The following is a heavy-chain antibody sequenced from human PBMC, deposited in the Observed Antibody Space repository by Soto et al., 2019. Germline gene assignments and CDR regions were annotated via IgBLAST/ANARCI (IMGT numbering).Heavy chain of an antibody. CDR2: ISGSGSNT. J-gene: IGHJ6*02. CDR1: GFTFSSYA. Sequence: GGSLRLSCAASGFTFSSYAMSWVRQAPGKGLEWVSAISGSGSNTYYADSVKGRFTISRDNSKNTLYLQMNSLRAEDTAVYYCAKALGWDYYYGMDVWGQGTTVTVSS. CDR3: AKALGWDYYYGMDV. D-gene: IGHD6-19*01. V-gene: IGHV3-23*01.